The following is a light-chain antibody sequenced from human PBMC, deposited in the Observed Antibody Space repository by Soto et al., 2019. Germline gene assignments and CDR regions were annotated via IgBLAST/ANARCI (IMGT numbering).Light chain of an antibody. Sequence: DIQMTQSPSSLSAFVGDRVTITCQASQDITNDLNWYQQKPGKAPKVLIYEASNLETGVPSRFSGSGSGTDFTFTISSLQPEDIATYFCQQYDNVPFTFGGGTKVEIK. V-gene: IGKV1-33*01. CDR1: QDITND. CDR2: EAS. CDR3: QQYDNVPFT. J-gene: IGKJ4*01.